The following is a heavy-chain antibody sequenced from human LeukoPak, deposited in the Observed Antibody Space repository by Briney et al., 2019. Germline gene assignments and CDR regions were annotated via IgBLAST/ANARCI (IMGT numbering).Heavy chain of an antibody. CDR3: ARNYYDSSGYYGAFDI. CDR2: IYYSGST. V-gene: IGHV4-59*08. Sequence: PSETLSLTCTSSGGSFSHYYWNWIRQPPGKGLEWIGYIYYSGSTNYNPSLKSRVTISVDTSKNQFSLKLSSVTAADTAVYYCARNYYDSSGYYGAFDIWGQGTMVTVSS. J-gene: IGHJ3*02. D-gene: IGHD3-22*01. CDR1: GGSFSHYY.